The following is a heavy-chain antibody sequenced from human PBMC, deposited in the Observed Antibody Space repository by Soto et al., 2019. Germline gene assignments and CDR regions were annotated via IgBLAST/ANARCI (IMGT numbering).Heavy chain of an antibody. Sequence: PSETLSLTCTVSGVSITSGDYYWNWMRQPPGKGREWIGYFYSSGNPYYNPSLKSRVTISVDTSKNQFYLKLSSVTAADTAVYYCAREYNYDSSGIGFDSWGQGTLVTVSS. CDR1: GVSITSGDYY. J-gene: IGHJ4*02. V-gene: IGHV4-61*08. D-gene: IGHD3-22*01. CDR3: AREYNYDSSGIGFDS. CDR2: FYSSGNP.